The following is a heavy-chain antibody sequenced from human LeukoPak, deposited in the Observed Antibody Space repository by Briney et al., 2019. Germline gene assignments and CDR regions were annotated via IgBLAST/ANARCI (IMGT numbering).Heavy chain of an antibody. Sequence: GASVKVSCKVSGYTLTELSMHWVRQAPGKGLEWMGGFDPEDGETIYAQKFQGGVTMTEDTSTDTAYMELSSLRSEDTAVYYCATPRTPYCSSTSCPRTANAFDIWGQGTMVTVSS. CDR3: ATPRTPYCSSTSCPRTANAFDI. CDR2: FDPEDGET. D-gene: IGHD2-2*01. J-gene: IGHJ3*02. CDR1: GYTLTELS. V-gene: IGHV1-24*01.